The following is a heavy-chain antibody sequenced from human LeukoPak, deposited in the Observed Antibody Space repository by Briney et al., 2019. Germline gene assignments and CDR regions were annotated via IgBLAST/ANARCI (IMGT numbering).Heavy chain of an antibody. CDR1: GYSISSSNW. CDR3: ARGVGGSYPNAFDI. V-gene: IGHV4-28*03. D-gene: IGHD1-26*01. J-gene: IGHJ3*02. Sequence: SGTLSLTCAVSGYSISSSNWWGWIRQPPGKGLEWIGYIYYSGSTYYNPSLKSRVTMSVDTSKNHFSLKLSSVTAVDTAVYYCARGVGGSYPNAFDIWGQGTMVTVSS. CDR2: IYYSGST.